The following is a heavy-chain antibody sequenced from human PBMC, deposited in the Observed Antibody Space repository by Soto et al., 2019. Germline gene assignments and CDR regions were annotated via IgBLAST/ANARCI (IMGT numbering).Heavy chain of an antibody. J-gene: IGHJ6*02. CDR3: AREHDWLQNYYYYYGMDV. D-gene: IGHD3-9*01. CDR2: IYYSGST. Sequence: TSETLSLTCTVSGGSISSSSYYWGWIRQPPGKGLEWIGSIYYSGSTYYNPSLKSRVTISVDTSKNQFSLKLSSVTAADTAVYYCAREHDWLQNYYYYYGMDVWGQGTTVTVSS. CDR1: GGSISSSSYY. V-gene: IGHV4-39*02.